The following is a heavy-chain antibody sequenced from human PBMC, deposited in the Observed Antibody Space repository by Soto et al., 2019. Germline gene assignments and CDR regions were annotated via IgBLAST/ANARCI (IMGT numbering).Heavy chain of an antibody. J-gene: IGHJ6*02. CDR2: ISSSAGTI. V-gene: IGHV3-11*01. CDR1: GLTFSDHY. Sequence: QVQLVESGGGLGKPGGSLRLSCAASGLTFSDHYMTWIRQAPGKGLEWFSYISSSAGTIYYADSVKGRFTISRDNAKNSLYLQMTNLRAEDTAVYYCARAPYFGSGTYYYYALDVWGQGTTVTVSS. D-gene: IGHD3-10*01. CDR3: ARAPYFGSGTYYYYALDV.